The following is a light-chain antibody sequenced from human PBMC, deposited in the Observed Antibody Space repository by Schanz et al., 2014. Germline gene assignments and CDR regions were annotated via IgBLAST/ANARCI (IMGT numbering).Light chain of an antibody. J-gene: IGLJ3*02. CDR2: DDY. CDR1: SGSITSNY. V-gene: IGLV6-57*01. Sequence: NLMLTQPHSVSESPGETVTISCTRSSGSITSNYVQWHQQRPGGSPTTVIYDDYQRPSGVPDRFSASIDSSSNSASLTISGLKSEDEADYYCQSYGGVFGGGTKLTVL. CDR3: QSYGGV.